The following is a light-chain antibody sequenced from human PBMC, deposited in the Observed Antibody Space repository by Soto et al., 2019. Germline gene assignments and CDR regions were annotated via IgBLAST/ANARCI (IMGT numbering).Light chain of an antibody. V-gene: IGKV1-5*01. CDR3: QQYNSYWT. J-gene: IGKJ1*01. Sequence: DIQMTQPPSTLSASVGDRVTITCRASHSISSWLAWYQQKPGKAPNLLIYAASTLESGVPSRFSGSGSGTEFTLTISSLQPDDFATYYCQQYNSYWTFGQGTKVDIK. CDR1: HSISSW. CDR2: AAS.